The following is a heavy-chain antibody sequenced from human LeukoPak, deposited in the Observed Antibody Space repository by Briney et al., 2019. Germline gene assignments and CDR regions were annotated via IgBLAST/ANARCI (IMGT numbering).Heavy chain of an antibody. CDR2: ISWDGGST. CDR3: AKDGGGYYDSSGYDY. CDR1: GFTFDDYT. D-gene: IGHD3-22*01. Sequence: GGSLRLSCAASGFTFDDYTMHWVRQAPGKGLEWVSLISWDGGSTYYADSAKGRFTISRDNSKNSLYLQMNSLRTEDTALYYCAKDGGGYYDSSGYDYWGQGTLVTVSS. V-gene: IGHV3-43*01. J-gene: IGHJ4*02.